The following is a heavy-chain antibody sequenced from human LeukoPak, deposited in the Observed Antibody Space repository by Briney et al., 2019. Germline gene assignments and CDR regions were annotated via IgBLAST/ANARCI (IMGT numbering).Heavy chain of an antibody. CDR3: AREVTDDYGDDGAFDI. CDR1: GFTVSSNY. V-gene: IGHV3-66*01. Sequence: GGSLRLSCAASGFTVSSNYMSWVRQGPGKGLECVSVISNDGDTYYADSVKGRFTISRDNAKNSLYLQMNSLRAEDTAVYYCAREVTDDYGDDGAFDIWGQGTMVTVSS. J-gene: IGHJ3*02. CDR2: ISNDGDT. D-gene: IGHD4-17*01.